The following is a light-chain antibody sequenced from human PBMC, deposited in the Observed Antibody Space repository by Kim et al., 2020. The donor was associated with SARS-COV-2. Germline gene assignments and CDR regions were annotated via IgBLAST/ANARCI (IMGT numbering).Light chain of an antibody. J-gene: IGLJ2*01. CDR1: SLRRYY. CDR3: NSRDSNDNVV. Sequence: VAVRQTVRITCQGDSLRRYYATWYQKKPGQAPILFIYGKNNRPSGIPDRFSGSSSGNTSSLTITGTQAGDEADYYCNSRDSNDNVVFGGGTQLTVL. V-gene: IGLV3-19*01. CDR2: GKN.